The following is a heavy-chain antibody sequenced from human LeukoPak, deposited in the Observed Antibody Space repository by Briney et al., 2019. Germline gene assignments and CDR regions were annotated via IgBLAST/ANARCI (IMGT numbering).Heavy chain of an antibody. CDR1: GFTFSSYS. CDR3: ATSPFDY. J-gene: IGHJ4*02. Sequence: GGSLRLSCAASGFTFSSYSMTWVRQAPGMGLEWVSYISSSTSTIYYADSVKGRFTISRDNAKNSLYLQMNSLRAEDTAVYYCATSPFDYWGQGTLVTVSS. CDR2: ISSSTSTI. V-gene: IGHV3-48*01.